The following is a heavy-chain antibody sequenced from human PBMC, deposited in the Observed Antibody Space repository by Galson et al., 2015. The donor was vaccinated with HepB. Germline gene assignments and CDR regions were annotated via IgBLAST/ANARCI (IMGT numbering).Heavy chain of an antibody. CDR3: AREYYDSRGAFDY. CDR2: TYSRSKWYN. J-gene: IGHJ4*02. CDR1: EDSVSSNSAA. V-gene: IGHV6-1*01. Sequence: CAISEDSVSSNSAAWNWIRQSPSRGLEWLGRTYSRSKWYNDYAVSVKSRITINPDTSKNQFSLQLKSVTPEDTAVYYCAREYYDSRGAFDYWGQGTLVTVSS. D-gene: IGHD3-22*01.